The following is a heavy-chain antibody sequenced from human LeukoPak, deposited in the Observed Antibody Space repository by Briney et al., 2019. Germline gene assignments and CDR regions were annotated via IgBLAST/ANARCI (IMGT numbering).Heavy chain of an antibody. CDR2: ISSYNGNT. CDR1: GYTFSSDG. D-gene: IGHD5-24*01. V-gene: IGHV1-18*01. J-gene: IGHJ3*02. CDR3: ARADGYSPRDAFHI. Sequence: EASVKVSCKASGYTFSSDGISWVRQAPGQGLEWMGWISSYNGNTKYAEKLQGRVTMTTDTSTSTAYMELRSLRSDDTAVYYCARADGYSPRDAFHIWGQGTMVTVSS.